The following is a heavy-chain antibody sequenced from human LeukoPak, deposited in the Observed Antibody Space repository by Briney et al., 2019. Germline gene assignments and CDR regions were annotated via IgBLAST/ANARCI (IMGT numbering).Heavy chain of an antibody. Sequence: GGSLRLSCAASGFTFSNYAMTWVRQAPGKGLEWVSSISGGGGSTIHADSVKGRFTISRDNSKNTLFLQMNSLRADDTAVYYCASHRVVRGVFDPWGQGTLVTVSS. CDR1: GFTFSNYA. D-gene: IGHD3-10*01. J-gene: IGHJ5*02. CDR2: ISGGGGST. V-gene: IGHV3-23*01. CDR3: ASHRVVRGVFDP.